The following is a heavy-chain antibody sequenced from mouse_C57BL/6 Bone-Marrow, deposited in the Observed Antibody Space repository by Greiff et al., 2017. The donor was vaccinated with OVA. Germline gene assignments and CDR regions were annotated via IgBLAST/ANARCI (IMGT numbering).Heavy chain of an antibody. CDR2: ISDGGSYT. CDR3: ARDLYYYGSSHWYLDV. D-gene: IGHD1-1*01. J-gene: IGHJ1*03. CDR1: GFTFSSYD. V-gene: IGHV5-4*01. Sequence: EVQGVESGGGLVKPGGSLKLSCAASGFTFSSYDMSWVRQTPEKRLEWVATISDGGSYTYYTDNVQGRFTISRDTAKNNLYLQMRHLNSEDTAMDYCARDLYYYGSSHWYLDVWGTGTTVTVSS.